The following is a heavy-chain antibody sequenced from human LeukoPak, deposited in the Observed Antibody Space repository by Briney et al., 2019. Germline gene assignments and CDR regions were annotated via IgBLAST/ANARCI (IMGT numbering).Heavy chain of an antibody. D-gene: IGHD6-19*01. Sequence: PSETLSLTCTVSGGSISSYYWSWIRQPPGKGMEWIGYIYSSGSTNYNPSLKSRVTISVDTSKNQFCLKLSSVTAADTAVYYCARQTVAGTVKYFDYWGQGTLVTVSS. V-gene: IGHV4-59*08. CDR2: IYSSGST. CDR3: ARQTVAGTVKYFDY. J-gene: IGHJ4*02. CDR1: GGSISSYY.